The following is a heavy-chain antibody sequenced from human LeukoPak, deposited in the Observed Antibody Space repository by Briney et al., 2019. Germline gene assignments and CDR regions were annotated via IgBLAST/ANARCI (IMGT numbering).Heavy chain of an antibody. CDR3: AREIGGLGYDH. D-gene: IGHD3-16*01. CDR1: GFTFSIYS. Sequence: GGSLRLSCAASGFTFSIYSMNWVRQAPGKGLEWVSSIQPSGKNIYHAASLKGRFTISRDNTKNSLYLQMNSLRAEDTAVYYCAREIGGLGYDHRGQGVLVTVSS. J-gene: IGHJ4*02. V-gene: IGHV3-21*01. CDR2: IQPSGKNI.